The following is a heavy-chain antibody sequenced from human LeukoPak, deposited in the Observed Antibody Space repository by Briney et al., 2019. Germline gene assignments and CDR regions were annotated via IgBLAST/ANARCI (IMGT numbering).Heavy chain of an antibody. Sequence: SETLSLACAVYGGSFSGYYWSWIRQPPGKGLEWIGSIYYSGSTYYNPSLKSRVTISVDTSKNQFSLKLSSVTAADTAVYYCAREIFGEYDSSAYDAFDIWGQGTMVTVSS. J-gene: IGHJ3*02. V-gene: IGHV4-34*01. CDR1: GGSFSGYY. CDR3: AREIFGEYDSSAYDAFDI. CDR2: IYYSGST. D-gene: IGHD3-22*01.